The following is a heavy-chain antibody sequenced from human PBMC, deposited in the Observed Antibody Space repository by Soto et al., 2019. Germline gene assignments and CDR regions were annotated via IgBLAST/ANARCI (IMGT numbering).Heavy chain of an antibody. CDR1: GYTFTDYF. D-gene: IGHD3-3*01. CDR3: AKLLWSGYYTVQEVDY. V-gene: IGHV1-2*02. J-gene: IGHJ4*02. Sequence: QVQLVQSGAEVKKPGASVKVSCRASGYTFTDYFVSWVRQAPGQGLEWVGWINTNSGDTKYAQKFQGRVTFTTDTSISTAYMELSRLISDDTAVFYCAKLLWSGYYTVQEVDYWGQGTLVTVSS. CDR2: INTNSGDT.